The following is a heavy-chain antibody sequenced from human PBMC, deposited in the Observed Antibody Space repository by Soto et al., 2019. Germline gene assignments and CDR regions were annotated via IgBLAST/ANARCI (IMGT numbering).Heavy chain of an antibody. D-gene: IGHD6-13*01. CDR2: LANDGSYQ. J-gene: IGHJ4*02. V-gene: IGHV3-30*03. Sequence: QVQLVESGGGVVQPGRSLRLSCAASGFTFSGYGMHWVRQAPGEGLQWVAVLANDGSYQYYADSLKGRFTISRDNSKNTLYLQMDSLRPEDTAVYYCARSSGGSSWYAPDYWGKGTLVTVSP. CDR1: GFTFSGYG. CDR3: ARSSGGSSWYAPDY.